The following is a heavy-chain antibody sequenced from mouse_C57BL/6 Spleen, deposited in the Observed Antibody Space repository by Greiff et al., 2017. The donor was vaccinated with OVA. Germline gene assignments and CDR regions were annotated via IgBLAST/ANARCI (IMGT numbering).Heavy chain of an antibody. CDR2: LNPNYGTT. CDR3: ARSTTVVGGYCDV. V-gene: IGHV1-39*01. CDR1: GYSFTDYN. D-gene: IGHD1-1*01. Sequence: VQLQQSGPELVKPGASVKISCKASGYSFTDYNMNWVKQSNGKILEWIGVLNPNYGTTSYNQQFKGKATLTVDQSSSTAYRQLKSLTSEDSAVYCCARSTTVVGGYCDVWGTGTTVTVSS. J-gene: IGHJ1*03.